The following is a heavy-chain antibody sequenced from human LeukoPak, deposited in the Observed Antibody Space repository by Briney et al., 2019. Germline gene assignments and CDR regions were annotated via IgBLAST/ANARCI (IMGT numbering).Heavy chain of an antibody. CDR3: ARAATNNYYYYMDV. D-gene: IGHD4-17*01. CDR1: GYTFISYG. V-gene: IGHV1-18*01. CDR2: ISAYNGNT. Sequence: VKVSCKASGYTFISYGISWVRQAPGQGLEWMGWISAYNGNTNYAQKLQGRVTMTTDTSTSTAYMELRSLRSDDTAVYYCARAATNNYYYYMDVWGKGTTVTVSS. J-gene: IGHJ6*03.